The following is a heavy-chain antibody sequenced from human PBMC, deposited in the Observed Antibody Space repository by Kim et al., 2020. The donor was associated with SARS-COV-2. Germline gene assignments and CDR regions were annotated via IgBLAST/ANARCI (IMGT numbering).Heavy chain of an antibody. CDR3: ARDRAPVTGWYFDF. V-gene: IGHV3-53*01. J-gene: IGHJ3*01. Sequence: GGSLRLSCAVSGLILSDNYMSWVRQAPGKGLEWVSIIYNVGTTYYADSVKGRFTISRDNSKNTLYLQMNSLRAEDTAVYYCARDRAPVTGWYFDFWGPGTVV. CDR1: GLILSDNY. CDR2: IYNVGTT. D-gene: IGHD6-19*01.